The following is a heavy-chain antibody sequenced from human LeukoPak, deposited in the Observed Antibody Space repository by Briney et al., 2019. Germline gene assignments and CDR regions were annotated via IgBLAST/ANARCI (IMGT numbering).Heavy chain of an antibody. V-gene: IGHV1-24*01. Sequence: ASVKVSCKVSGYTLTELSMHWVRQAPGKGLEWMGGFDPEDGETIYAQKFQGRVTMTEDTSTDTAYMELSSLRSQDTAVYYCATTSSPTYDSSGSFDYWGQGTLVTVSS. CDR1: GYTLTELS. D-gene: IGHD3-22*01. CDR2: FDPEDGET. J-gene: IGHJ4*02. CDR3: ATTSSPTYDSSGSFDY.